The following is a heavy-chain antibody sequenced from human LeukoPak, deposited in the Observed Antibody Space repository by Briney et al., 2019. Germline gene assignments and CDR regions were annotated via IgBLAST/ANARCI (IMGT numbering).Heavy chain of an antibody. Sequence: PGGSLRLSCAASRFTFSSYGMHWVRQAPGKRLEWVAFIRHDGSNKYYADSVKGRFTISRDNSKSTLYLQMDSLRAEDAAVYYCASGDDCSSTSCYDFDYWGQGTLVTVSS. V-gene: IGHV3-30*02. CDR3: ASGDDCSSTSCYDFDY. D-gene: IGHD2-2*01. CDR2: IRHDGSNK. J-gene: IGHJ4*02. CDR1: RFTFSSYG.